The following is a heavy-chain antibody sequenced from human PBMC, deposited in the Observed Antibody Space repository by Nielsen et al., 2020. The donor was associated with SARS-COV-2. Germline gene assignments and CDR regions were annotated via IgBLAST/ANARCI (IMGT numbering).Heavy chain of an antibody. Sequence: GGSLRLSYAASGFTFSSYGMHWVRQAPGKGLEWVAVISYDGSNKYYADSVKGRFTISRDNSKNTLYLQMNSLRAEDTAVYYCAKTLTKYSGYDREDYYGMDVWGQGTTVTVSS. CDR3: AKTLTKYSGYDREDYYGMDV. V-gene: IGHV3-30*18. CDR2: ISYDGSNK. D-gene: IGHD5-12*01. J-gene: IGHJ6*02. CDR1: GFTFSSYG.